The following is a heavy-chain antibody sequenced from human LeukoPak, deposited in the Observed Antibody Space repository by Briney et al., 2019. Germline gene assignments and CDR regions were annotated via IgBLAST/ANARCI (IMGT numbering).Heavy chain of an antibody. CDR3: TSNSGYEKGF. V-gene: IGHV3-30*04. D-gene: IGHD5-12*01. CDR1: GFTFSSYA. J-gene: IGHJ4*02. CDR2: ISYDGSNK. Sequence: GGSLRLSCAASGFTFSSYAMHWVRQAPGKGLEWVAVISYDGSNKYYADSVKGRFTISRDNSKNTLYLQMNSLRTEDTAVYYCTSNSGYEKGFWGQGNLVTVSS.